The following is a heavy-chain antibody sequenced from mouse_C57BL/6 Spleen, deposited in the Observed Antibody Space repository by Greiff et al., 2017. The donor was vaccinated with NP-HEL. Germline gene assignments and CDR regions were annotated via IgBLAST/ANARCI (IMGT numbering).Heavy chain of an antibody. V-gene: IGHV2-5*01. J-gene: IGHJ4*01. CDR2: IWRGGST. Sequence: VQLQQSGPGLVQPSQSLSITCTVSGFSLTSYGVHWVRQSPGKGLEWLGVIWRGGSTDYNAAFMSRLSITKDNSKSQVFFKMNSLQADDTAIYYCAISNWNGYYAMDYWGQGTSVTVSS. CDR3: AISNWNGYYAMDY. CDR1: GFSLTSYG. D-gene: IGHD4-1*01.